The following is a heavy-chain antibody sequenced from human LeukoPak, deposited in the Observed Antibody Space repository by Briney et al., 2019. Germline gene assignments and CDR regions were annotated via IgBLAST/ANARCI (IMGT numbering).Heavy chain of an antibody. CDR1: GFTFSSYW. CDR2: INQDGSEK. J-gene: IGHJ3*02. D-gene: IGHD6-13*01. V-gene: IGHV3-7*01. CDR3: ARDSSDDAFDI. Sequence: GGSLRLSCAASGFTFSSYWMSWVRQAPGKGLEWVANINQDGSEKYYVDSVKGRFTISRDNAKNSLYLQMNSLRAEDTAVYYCARDSSDDAFDIWGQGTMVTVSS.